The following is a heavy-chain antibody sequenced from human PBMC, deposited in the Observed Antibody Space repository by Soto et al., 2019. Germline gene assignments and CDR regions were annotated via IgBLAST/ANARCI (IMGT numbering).Heavy chain of an antibody. V-gene: IGHV3-15*01. D-gene: IGHD3-10*01. J-gene: IGHJ4*02. Sequence: EVQLVESGGGLVKPGGSLRLSCAASGFTFSNAWMSWVRQAPGKGLEWVGRIKSKTDGGTTDYAAPVKGRFTISRDDSKNTLYLQMNSLKTEDTAVYYCTTDQDYGSGSYSYWGQGTLVTVSS. CDR2: IKSKTDGGTT. CDR3: TTDQDYGSGSYSY. CDR1: GFTFSNAW.